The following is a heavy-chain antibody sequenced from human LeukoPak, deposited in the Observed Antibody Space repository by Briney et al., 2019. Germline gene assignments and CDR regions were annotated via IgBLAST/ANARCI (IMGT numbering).Heavy chain of an antibody. J-gene: IGHJ4*02. D-gene: IGHD3-22*01. CDR2: INSDGSWT. V-gene: IGHV3-74*01. Sequence: GGSLRLSCAASGNYWMHWVRQVPGKGLVWVSHINSDGSWTSYADSVKGRFTISKDNAKNTVYLQMNSLRAEDTALYYCAKGSYYDSSGTYYFDYWSQGTLVTVSS. CDR1: GNYW. CDR3: AKGSYYDSSGTYYFDY.